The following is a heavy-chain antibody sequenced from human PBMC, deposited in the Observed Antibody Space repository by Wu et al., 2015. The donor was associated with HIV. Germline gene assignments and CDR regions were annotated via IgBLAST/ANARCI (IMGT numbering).Heavy chain of an antibody. D-gene: IGHD3-10*01. V-gene: IGHV1-2*02. J-gene: IGHJ4*02. CDR1: GYTFTGYY. CDR2: IDPNSGAT. CDR3: ARGGRNTYYYGSGSSLTDY. Sequence: QVQLVQSGAEVKKPGASVKVSCKASGYTFTGYYMHWVRQAPGQGLEWMGCIDPNSGATNYAQKFQGRVTMTRDTSISTAYMELSRLRSDDTVVYYCARGGRNTYYYGSGSSLTDYWGQGNPGHRLL.